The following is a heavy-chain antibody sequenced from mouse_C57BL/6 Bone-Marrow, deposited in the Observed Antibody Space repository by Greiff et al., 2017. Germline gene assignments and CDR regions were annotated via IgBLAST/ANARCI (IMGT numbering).Heavy chain of an antibody. D-gene: IGHD1-1*01. CDR3: ARRGFITTMDY. CDR2: ISSGGSYT. V-gene: IGHV5-6*01. J-gene: IGHJ4*01. Sequence: EVQGVESGGDLVKPGGSLKLSCAASGFTFSSYGMSWVRQTPDKRLEWVATISSGGSYTYYPDSVKGRFTSSRDNAKNTLYLQMSSLKSEDTAMYYCARRGFITTMDYWGQGTSVTVSS. CDR1: GFTFSSYG.